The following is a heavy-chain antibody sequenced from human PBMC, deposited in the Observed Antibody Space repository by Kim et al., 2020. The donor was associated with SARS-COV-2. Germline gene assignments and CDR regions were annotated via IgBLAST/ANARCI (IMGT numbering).Heavy chain of an antibody. J-gene: IGHJ4*02. Sequence: IREGGEGTHVPDSGGGRFTVSRDNSKNTLYLQMNSLRAEDTAVYYCDASDHWGQGTLVTVSS. D-gene: IGHD2-2*01. CDR2: IREGGEGT. CDR3: DASDH. V-gene: IGHV3-23*01.